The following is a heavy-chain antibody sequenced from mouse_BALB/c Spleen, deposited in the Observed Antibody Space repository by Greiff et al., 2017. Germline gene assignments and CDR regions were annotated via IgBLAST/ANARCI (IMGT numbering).Heavy chain of an antibody. CDR3: TRDSGGWDY. CDR2: ISSGGSYT. J-gene: IGHJ2*01. CDR1: GFTFSSYT. D-gene: IGHD2-3*01. Sequence: EVKLVESGGDLVKPGGSLKLSCAASGFTFSSYTMSWVRQTPEKRLEWVATISSGGSYTYYPDSVKGRFTISRDNAKNTLYLQMSSLKSEDTAMYYCTRDSGGWDYWGQGTTLTVSS. V-gene: IGHV5-6-4*01.